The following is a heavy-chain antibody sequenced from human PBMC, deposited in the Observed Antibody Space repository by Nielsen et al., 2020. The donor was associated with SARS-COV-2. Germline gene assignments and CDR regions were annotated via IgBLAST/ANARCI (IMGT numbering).Heavy chain of an antibody. CDR2: ISYDGSNK. Sequence: GGSLRLSCAASGFTFSSYGMHWVRQAPGKGLEWVAVISYDGSNKYYADSVKGRFTISRDNSKNTLYLQMNSLRAEDTAVYYCATDAWIYGMDVWGQGTTVTVSS. V-gene: IGHV3-30*03. CDR1: GFTFSSYG. D-gene: IGHD2-2*03. J-gene: IGHJ6*02. CDR3: ATDAWIYGMDV.